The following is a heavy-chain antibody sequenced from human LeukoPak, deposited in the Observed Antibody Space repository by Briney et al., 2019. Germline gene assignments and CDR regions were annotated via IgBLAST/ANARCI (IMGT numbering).Heavy chain of an antibody. CDR2: IHTSGST. D-gene: IGHD2-15*01. CDR1: GDGISDIY. J-gene: IGHJ5*02. Sequence: SKTLSLTCAVSGDGISDIYWSWIRQPPGKGLEWIGFIHTSGSTYYIPSLKSRVTMSVDTSKNQFSLKLSSVTAADTAVYYCAKLVYSLDGSGHNWFDPWGQGALVTVSS. CDR3: AKLVYSLDGSGHNWFDP. V-gene: IGHV4-4*09.